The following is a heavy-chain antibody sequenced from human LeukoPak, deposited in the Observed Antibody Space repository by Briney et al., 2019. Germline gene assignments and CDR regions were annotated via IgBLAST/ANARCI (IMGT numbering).Heavy chain of an antibody. V-gene: IGHV1-69*13. CDR2: IIPGFGTA. Sequence: GASVKVSCKASGGTFSSYAISWVRQAPGQGLEWMGGIIPGFGTANYAQKFQGRVTITADESTSTVYMELSSLRSEDTAVYYCARDAAYCSGGSCYFPPGYWGQGTLVTVSS. D-gene: IGHD2-15*01. CDR3: ARDAAYCSGGSCYFPPGY. J-gene: IGHJ4*02. CDR1: GGTFSSYA.